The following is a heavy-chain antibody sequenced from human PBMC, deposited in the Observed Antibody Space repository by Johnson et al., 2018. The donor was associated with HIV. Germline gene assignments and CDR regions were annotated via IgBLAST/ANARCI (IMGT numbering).Heavy chain of an antibody. CDR3: AEEGVAGADAFEI. D-gene: IGHD6-19*01. J-gene: IGHJ3*02. CDR1: GFTFSSYA. CDR2: IRYDGSNK. Sequence: QVQLVESGGGLVQPGGSLRLSCAASGFTFSSYAMSWVRQAPGKGLEWVAFIRYDGSNKYYADSVKGRFTISRDNSKNTLYLQMNSLRAEDTAVYYCAEEGVAGADAFEIWGQGTMVTVSS. V-gene: IGHV3-30*02.